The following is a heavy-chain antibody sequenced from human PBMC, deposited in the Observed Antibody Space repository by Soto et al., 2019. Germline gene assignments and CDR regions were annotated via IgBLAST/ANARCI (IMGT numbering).Heavy chain of an antibody. Sequence: ASLKVSCKASGYTFTRSGISWVRQAPGQGLEWMGWISTYNGDTNYAQTFQGRVTMTTDTSTSTVHMEVRSLRSDDTAVYYCARDKGGDCYYHWGQGTLVTVSS. CDR3: ARDKGGDCYYH. J-gene: IGHJ5*02. D-gene: IGHD2-21*02. CDR2: ISTYNGDT. CDR1: GYTFTRSG. V-gene: IGHV1-18*01.